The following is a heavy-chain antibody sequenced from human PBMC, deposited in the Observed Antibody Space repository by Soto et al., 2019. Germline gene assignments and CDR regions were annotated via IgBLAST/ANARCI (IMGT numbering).Heavy chain of an antibody. V-gene: IGHV3-11*06. CDR2: ISSSSSYT. J-gene: IGHJ6*02. CDR1: GFTFSDYY. D-gene: IGHD1-26*01. Sequence: GSLRLSCAASGFTFSDYYMSWIRQAPGKGLEWVSYISSSSSYTNYADSVKGRFTISRDNAKNSLYLQMNSLRAEDTAVYYCAGVYSSAWHYGMDVWGQGTTVTVSS. CDR3: AGVYSSAWHYGMDV.